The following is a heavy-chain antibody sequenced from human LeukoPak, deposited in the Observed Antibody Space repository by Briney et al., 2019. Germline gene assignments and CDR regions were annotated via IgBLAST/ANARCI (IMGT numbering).Heavy chain of an antibody. V-gene: IGHV4-59*01. CDR3: ARVQISSGYAKVVFDY. CDR1: GGSISSYY. J-gene: IGHJ4*02. Sequence: PSETLSLTCTVSGGSISSYYWSWIRQPPGKGLEWIGYIYYSGSTNYNPSLKSRVTISVDTSKNQFSLKLSSVTAADTAVYYCARVQISSGYAKVVFDYWGRGTLVTVSS. D-gene: IGHD3-22*01. CDR2: IYYSGST.